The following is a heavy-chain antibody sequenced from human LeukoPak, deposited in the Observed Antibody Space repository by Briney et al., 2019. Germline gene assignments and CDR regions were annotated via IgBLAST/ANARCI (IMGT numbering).Heavy chain of an antibody. Sequence: GGSPRLSCAASGFTVGSNYMSWVRQAPGKGLEWVSVIYSGGSTYYADSVKGRFTISRDNSKNTLYLQMNSLRAEDTAVHYCARDLLDIWGQGTMVTVSS. J-gene: IGHJ3*02. CDR3: ARDLLDI. CDR2: IYSGGST. V-gene: IGHV3-53*01. CDR1: GFTVGSNY.